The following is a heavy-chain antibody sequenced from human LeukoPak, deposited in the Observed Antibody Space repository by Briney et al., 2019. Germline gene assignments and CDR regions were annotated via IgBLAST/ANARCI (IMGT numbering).Heavy chain of an antibody. D-gene: IGHD3-22*01. J-gene: IGHJ4*02. CDR3: AKDANYYDSSGYFIPFDY. V-gene: IGHV3-23*01. CDR1: GFTFSRFA. CDR2: ISGNGHQT. Sequence: PGGSRRLSCSASGFTFSRFAMTWIRQVPGRGLEWVSTISGNGHQTYYADSVKGRFSVSRDNSKNILYLQMDSLRADDSALYYCAKDANYYDSSGYFIPFDYWGQGTLVTVSS.